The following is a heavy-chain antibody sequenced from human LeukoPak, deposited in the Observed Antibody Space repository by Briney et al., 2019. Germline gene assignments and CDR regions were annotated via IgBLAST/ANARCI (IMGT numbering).Heavy chain of an antibody. CDR3: AKIHSSGRRGYFDY. CDR2: ISGSGGST. D-gene: IGHD3-22*01. CDR1: GFTFNSCA. J-gene: IGHJ4*02. Sequence: GGSLRLSCAASGFTFNSCAMSWVRQAPGKGLEWVSAISGSGGSTYYADSVKGRFTISRDNSKNTLYLQMNSLRAEDTAVYYCAKIHSSGRRGYFDYWGQGTLVTVSS. V-gene: IGHV3-23*01.